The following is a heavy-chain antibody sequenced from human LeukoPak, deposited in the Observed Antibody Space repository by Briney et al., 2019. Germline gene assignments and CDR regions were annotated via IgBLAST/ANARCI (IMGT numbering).Heavy chain of an antibody. Sequence: KPSETLSLTCTVSGDSFRSHYWSWVRQPPGKALDLIGYMFYSGSTNYNPSLKSRVTISVDTSKNQFSLKLNSVTAADTAMYYCARVGQWQYYFDYWGQGTQVTVSS. CDR1: GDSFRSHY. J-gene: IGHJ4*02. CDR3: ARVGQWQYYFDY. CDR2: MFYSGST. V-gene: IGHV4-59*11. D-gene: IGHD6-19*01.